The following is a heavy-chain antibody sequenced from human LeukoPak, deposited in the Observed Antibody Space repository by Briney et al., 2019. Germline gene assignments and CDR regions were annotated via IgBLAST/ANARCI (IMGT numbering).Heavy chain of an antibody. D-gene: IGHD3-10*01. CDR3: ARDAGDYYGSGSYGAFDI. CDR2: IYHSGST. V-gene: IGHV4-4*02. J-gene: IGHJ3*02. CDR1: GGSISSSNW. Sequence: SETRSLTCAVSGGSISSSNWWSWVRQPPGKGLEWIGEIYHSGSTNYNPSLKSRVTISVDKSKNQFSLKLSSVTAADTAVYYCARDAGDYYGSGSYGAFDIWGQGTMVTVSS.